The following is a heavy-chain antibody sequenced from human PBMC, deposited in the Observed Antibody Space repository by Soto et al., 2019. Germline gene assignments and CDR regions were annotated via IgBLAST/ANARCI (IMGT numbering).Heavy chain of an antibody. CDR2: ISYDGSNK. Sequence: GGSLRLSCAASGFTFSSYAMHWVRQAPGKGLEWVAVISYDGSNKYYADSVKGRFTISRDNSKNTLYLQMNSLRAEDTAVYYCARERLAARPSGLDYWGPATLVTVSA. D-gene: IGHD6-6*01. CDR3: ARERLAARPSGLDY. CDR1: GFTFSSYA. J-gene: IGHJ4*02. V-gene: IGHV3-30-3*01.